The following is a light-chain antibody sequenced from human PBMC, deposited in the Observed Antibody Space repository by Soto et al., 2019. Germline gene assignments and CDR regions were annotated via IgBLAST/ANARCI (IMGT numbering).Light chain of an antibody. CDR2: KAF. J-gene: IGKJ4*01. CDR3: KQYNGYRLA. V-gene: IGKV1-5*03. CDR1: QSISNW. Sequence: ITQPPASLSSSVGDRVTSPFLASQSISNWLAWYQQKPGKAPKLLIYKAFTLESGVPSRFSGSGSGTEFTLTISSLQADDFAIYYCKQYNGYRLAFGGGTNV.